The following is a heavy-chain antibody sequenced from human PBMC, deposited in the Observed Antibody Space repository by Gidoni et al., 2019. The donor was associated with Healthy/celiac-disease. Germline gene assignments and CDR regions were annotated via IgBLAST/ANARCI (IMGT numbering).Heavy chain of an antibody. J-gene: IGHJ4*02. CDR3: ARGSRGYALFEY. Sequence: QVQLVQSGADVKKPGASVNVSCQSSVYPFTSYGISWVRQAPVQGLEWMGWISAYNGNTNDAQKLQGRVTMTTDTYTSTAEMELRSRRSDETAVYYCARGSRGYALFEYLGQGTLVTVSS. V-gene: IGHV1-18*01. D-gene: IGHD3-22*01. CDR1: VYPFTSYG. CDR2: ISAYNGNT.